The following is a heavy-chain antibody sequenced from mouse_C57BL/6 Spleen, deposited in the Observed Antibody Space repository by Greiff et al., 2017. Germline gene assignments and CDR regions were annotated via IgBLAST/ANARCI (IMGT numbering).Heavy chain of an antibody. CDR3: ARRDYYGSRGCAY. Sequence: VQLQQSGPELVKPGASVKISCKASGYTFTDYYINWVKQRPGQGLEWIGWIFPGSGSTYYNEKFKGKATLTVDKSSSTAYMLLSSLTSEDSAVYFCARRDYYGSRGCAYWGQGTLVTVSA. CDR2: IFPGSGST. J-gene: IGHJ3*01. CDR1: GYTFTDYY. V-gene: IGHV1-75*01. D-gene: IGHD1-1*01.